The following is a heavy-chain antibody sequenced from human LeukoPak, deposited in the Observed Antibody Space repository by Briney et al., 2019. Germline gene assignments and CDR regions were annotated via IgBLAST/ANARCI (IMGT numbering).Heavy chain of an antibody. D-gene: IGHD5-24*01. J-gene: IGHJ4*02. Sequence: SETLSLTCTVSGGSISSGGYYWSWIRQHPGKGLEWIGYIYYSGSTYYNPSLKSRVTISVDTSKNQFSLKLSSVTAADTAVYYCARDPTGGYNFFDYWGQGTLVTVSS. V-gene: IGHV4-31*03. CDR3: ARDPTGGYNFFDY. CDR2: IYYSGST. CDR1: GGSISSGGYY.